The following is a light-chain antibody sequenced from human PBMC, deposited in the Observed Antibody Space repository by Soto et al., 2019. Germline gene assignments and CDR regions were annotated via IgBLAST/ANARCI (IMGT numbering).Light chain of an antibody. CDR1: QSVSSN. CDR3: QQYHNCPLT. Sequence: EIVMTQSPATLSVSPGERATLSCRASQSVSSNLAWYQQKPGQAPRLLIYGASTRATGIPARFSGSGSGTEFTLTISSLQSEDFAVYYCQQYHNCPLTFGGGTKLEIK. V-gene: IGKV3D-15*01. CDR2: GAS. J-gene: IGKJ4*01.